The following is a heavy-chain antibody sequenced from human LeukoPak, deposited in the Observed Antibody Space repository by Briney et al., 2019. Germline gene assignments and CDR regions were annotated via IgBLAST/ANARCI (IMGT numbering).Heavy chain of an antibody. CDR3: AREDDYGDYVIDY. D-gene: IGHD4-17*01. CDR1: GYTFTGYY. J-gene: IGHJ4*02. V-gene: IGHV1-2*06. Sequence: ASVKVSCKASGYTFTGYYMHWVRQAPGLGLEWMGRINPNSGGTNYAQKFQGRVTMTRDTSISTAYTELSRLRSDDTAVYYCAREDDYGDYVIDYWGQGTLVIVSS. CDR2: INPNSGGT.